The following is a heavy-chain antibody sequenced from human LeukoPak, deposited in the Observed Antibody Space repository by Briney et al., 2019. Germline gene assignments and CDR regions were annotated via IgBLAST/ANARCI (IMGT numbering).Heavy chain of an antibody. V-gene: IGHV4-59*08. D-gene: IGHD3-10*01. CDR1: GGSLGREF. CDR2: IYDIGTT. Sequence: PSETLSLTCTVSGGSLGREFWTWIRQPPGKGLEWIGYIYDIGTTNYNPSLKSRVTILVDTSRNQFSLNLTSVTAADTAVYYCARLYGSGPRGAFDIWGQGTLVTVSS. CDR3: ARLYGSGPRGAFDI. J-gene: IGHJ3*02.